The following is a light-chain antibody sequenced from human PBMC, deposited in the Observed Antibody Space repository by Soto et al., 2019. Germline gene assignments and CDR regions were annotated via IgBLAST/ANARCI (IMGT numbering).Light chain of an antibody. J-gene: IGKJ3*01. CDR2: GVS. CDR1: QSVSVN. V-gene: IGKV3-15*01. CDR3: QQYNDWPFT. Sequence: EIGMTQSPGTLSVSPGERATLSCRASQSVSVNLAWYQQKPGQAPRLLIYGVSTRATGIPARFSGSESGTEFTLTISSLQSEDFAVYYCQQYNDWPFTFGPGTKVDI.